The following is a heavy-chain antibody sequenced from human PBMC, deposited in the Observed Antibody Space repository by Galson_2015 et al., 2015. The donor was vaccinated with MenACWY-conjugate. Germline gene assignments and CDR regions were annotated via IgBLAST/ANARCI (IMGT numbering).Heavy chain of an antibody. D-gene: IGHD3-10*01. CDR3: SSDWFSN. J-gene: IGHJ4*02. CDR1: GFILSDHN. V-gene: IGHV3-72*01. Sequence: SLRLSCAASGFILSDHNMDWVRQFPGQGLEWVGRSRNKAASYTTYYAASVKGRFIISRDDSKNSLLLQMNSLKIEDKAVYFCSSDWFSNWGQGSLVTVSS. CDR2: SRNKAASYTT.